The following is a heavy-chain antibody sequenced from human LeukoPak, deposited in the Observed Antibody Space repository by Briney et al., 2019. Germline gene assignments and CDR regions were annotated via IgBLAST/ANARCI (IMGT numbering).Heavy chain of an antibody. CDR1: GFTFGDYA. Sequence: GGSLRLSCTASGFTFGDYAMSWVRQAPGKGLEWVGFIRSKAYGGTTEYAASVKGRFTISRDDSKSIAYLQMNSLKTEDTAVYYCTRDRPVTTSSYYYYYYMDVWGKGTTVTVSS. D-gene: IGHD4-11*01. V-gene: IGHV3-49*04. CDR2: IRSKAYGGTT. J-gene: IGHJ6*03. CDR3: TRDRPVTTSSYYYYYYMDV.